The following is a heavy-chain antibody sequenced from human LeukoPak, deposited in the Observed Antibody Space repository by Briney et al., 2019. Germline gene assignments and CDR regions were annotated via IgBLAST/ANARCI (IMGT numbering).Heavy chain of an antibody. CDR1: DGSINNYY. Sequence: SETLSLTCTVSDGSINNYYWTWIRQPPGKGLEWIGCIHYSGSTNYNPSLKSRVTISIGTSKNQFSLKLSSVTAADTAVYYCAGHKQQLFYNWFDPWGQGTLVTVSS. V-gene: IGHV4-59*01. J-gene: IGHJ5*02. CDR3: AGHKQQLFYNWFDP. D-gene: IGHD6-13*01. CDR2: IHYSGST.